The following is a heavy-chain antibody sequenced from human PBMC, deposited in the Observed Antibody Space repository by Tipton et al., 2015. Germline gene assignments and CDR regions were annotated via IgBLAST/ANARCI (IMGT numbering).Heavy chain of an antibody. D-gene: IGHD1-26*01. V-gene: IGHV3-53*01. CDR2: IYSGGST. CDR3: ATSGWGVRVFDY. J-gene: IGHJ4*02. Sequence: SLRLSCAASGFTVSSNYMSWVRQALGKGLEWVSIIYSGGSTYYADSVKGRFTISRDNSKNTLYLQMNSRRAEDTAVYYCATSGWGVRVFDYWGQGTLVTVSS. CDR1: GFTVSSNY.